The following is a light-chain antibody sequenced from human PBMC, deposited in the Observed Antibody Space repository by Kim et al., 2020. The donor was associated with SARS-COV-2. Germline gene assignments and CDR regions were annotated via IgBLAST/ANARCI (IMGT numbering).Light chain of an antibody. V-gene: IGKV3-15*01. Sequence: EIVMTQSPVTLSVSPGERATLSCRASQQIYTYLAWYQQKPGQAPRLLISRASTRATGVPARFSGSGSGTDFTLTIISLQSEDFALYYCQQYLNWPLTFGQGTKLDIK. CDR1: QQIYTY. CDR3: QQYLNWPLT. CDR2: RAS. J-gene: IGKJ1*01.